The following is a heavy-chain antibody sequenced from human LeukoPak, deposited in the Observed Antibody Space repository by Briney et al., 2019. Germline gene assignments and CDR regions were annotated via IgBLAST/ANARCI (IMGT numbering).Heavy chain of an antibody. J-gene: IGHJ4*02. CDR3: ARDLYCSTFSCSFDY. D-gene: IGHD2-2*01. CDR2: TYYRSRWYD. CDR1: GGSVSSNSVA. Sequence: SQTLSLTCAISGGSVSSNSVAWNWIRQSPSRGLEWLGRTYYRSRWYDEYAVSVKSRITINPDTSKNHFSLQLNSVTPEDTAVYYCARDLYCSTFSCSFDYWGQGILVTVSS. V-gene: IGHV6-1*01.